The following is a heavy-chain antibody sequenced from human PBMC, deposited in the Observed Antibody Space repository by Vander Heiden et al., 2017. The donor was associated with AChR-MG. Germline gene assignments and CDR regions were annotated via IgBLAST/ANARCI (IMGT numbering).Heavy chain of an antibody. CDR1: GFTFSSYS. V-gene: IGHV3-21*01. Sequence: EVQLVESGGGLVKPGGSLSLSCAASGFTFSSYSLTWVRQAPRKGLEWVSSISSSSSYIYYADSVKGRFTISRDNAKNSLYLQMNSLRAEDTAVYYCARDYDFWSGLQTLLRYYYMDVWGKGTTVTVSS. D-gene: IGHD3-3*01. J-gene: IGHJ6*03. CDR2: ISSSSSYI. CDR3: ARDYDFWSGLQTLLRYYYMDV.